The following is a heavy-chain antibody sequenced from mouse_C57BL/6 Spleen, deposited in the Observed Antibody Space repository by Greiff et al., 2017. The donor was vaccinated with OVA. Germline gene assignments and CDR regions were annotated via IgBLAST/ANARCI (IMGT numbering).Heavy chain of an antibody. J-gene: IGHJ2*01. V-gene: IGHV1-64*01. D-gene: IGHD1-1*01. Sequence: VKLQQPGAELVKPGASVKLSCKASGYTFTSYWMHWVKQRPGQGLEWIGMIHPNSGSTNYNEKFKSKATLTVDKSSSTAYMQLSSLTSEDSAVYYCARSGITTVVAPDYWGQGTTLTVSS. CDR1: GYTFTSYW. CDR2: IHPNSGST. CDR3: ARSGITTVVAPDY.